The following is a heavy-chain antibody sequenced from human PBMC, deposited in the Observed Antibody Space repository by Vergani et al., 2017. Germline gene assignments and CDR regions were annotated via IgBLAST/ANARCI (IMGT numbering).Heavy chain of an antibody. D-gene: IGHD1-26*01. J-gene: IGHJ3*02. CDR2: IYSSGST. V-gene: IGHV4-61*02. CDR3: ARGTFLHAFEN. Sequence: QVQLQESGPGLLKPSQTLSLTCSVAGDSISSGNYYWNWIRQPAGKGLEWLGRIYSSGSTSYNPSIKSRITMSLDTSKNQFSLSLSSVTAADTAVYYCARGTFLHAFENGGQGTVVTVSS. CDR1: GDSISSGNYY.